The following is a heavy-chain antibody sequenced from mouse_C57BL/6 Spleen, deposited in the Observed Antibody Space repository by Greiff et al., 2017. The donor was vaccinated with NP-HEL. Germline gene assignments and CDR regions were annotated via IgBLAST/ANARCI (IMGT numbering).Heavy chain of an antibody. CDR1: GFSFNTYA. J-gene: IGHJ1*03. V-gene: IGHV10-1*01. D-gene: IGHD4-1*01. CDR3: VRHALTGYWYFDV. Sequence: EVQLVESGGGLVQPKGSLKLSCAASGFSFNTYAMNWVRQAPGKGLEWVARIRSKSNNYATYYADSVKDRFTISRDDSESMLYLQMNNLKTEDTAMYYCVRHALTGYWYFDVWGTGTTVTVSS. CDR2: IRSKSNNYAT.